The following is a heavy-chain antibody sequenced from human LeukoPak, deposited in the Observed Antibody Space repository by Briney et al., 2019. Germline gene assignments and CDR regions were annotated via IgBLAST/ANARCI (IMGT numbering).Heavy chain of an antibody. V-gene: IGHV1-46*01. Sequence: GASVKVSCKASGYTFTSYYMHWVRQAPGQGLEWMGIINPSGGSTSYAQKFQGRVTMTRDTSISTAYMELSRLRSDDTAVYYCARDSGLSGYYLDYWGQGTLVTVSS. CDR2: INPSGGST. J-gene: IGHJ4*02. D-gene: IGHD3-3*01. CDR3: ARDSGLSGYYLDY. CDR1: GYTFTSYY.